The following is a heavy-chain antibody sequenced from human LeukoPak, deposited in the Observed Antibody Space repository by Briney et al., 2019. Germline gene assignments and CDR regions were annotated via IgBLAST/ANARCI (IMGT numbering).Heavy chain of an antibody. CDR1: GGSFSGYY. CDR3: ARGLGVAGHYYYGMDV. J-gene: IGHJ6*04. D-gene: IGHD2-15*01. V-gene: IGHV4-34*01. CDR2: INHSGST. Sequence: KPSETLSLTCAVYGGSFSGYYWSWIRQPPGKGLEWIGEINHSGSTIYNPSLKSRVTISVDTSKNQFSLKLSSVTAADTAVYYCARGLGVAGHYYYGMDVWGKGTTVTVSS.